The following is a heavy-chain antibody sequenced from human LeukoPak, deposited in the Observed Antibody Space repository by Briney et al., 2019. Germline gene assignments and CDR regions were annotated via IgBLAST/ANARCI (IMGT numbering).Heavy chain of an antibody. V-gene: IGHV3-23*01. CDR3: AKDRLTSSWYFGFDY. CDR1: GFTFSSYA. J-gene: IGHJ4*02. D-gene: IGHD6-13*01. Sequence: GGSLRLSCAASGFTFSSYAMSWVRQAPGKGLEWVSTIACSGVSTYDADSVKGGFTVSRDNSKNTLYLQMNSLRAEDTAVYYCAKDRLTSSWYFGFDYWGQGTLVTVSS. CDR2: IACSGVST.